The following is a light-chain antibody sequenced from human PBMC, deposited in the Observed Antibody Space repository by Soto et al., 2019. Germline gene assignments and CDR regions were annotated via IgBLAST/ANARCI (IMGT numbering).Light chain of an antibody. CDR1: QSVSSSH. CDR3: QQYGSSPPFT. Sequence: EIVLTQSPGTLSLSPGERATLSCRASQSVSSSHLAWYQQKPGQAPRLLIYGASSRATGLPDRFSGSGSWTNVTLTISRLEPEYFAVYYCQQYGSSPPFTFGPGTKVDIK. J-gene: IGKJ3*01. V-gene: IGKV3-20*01. CDR2: GAS.